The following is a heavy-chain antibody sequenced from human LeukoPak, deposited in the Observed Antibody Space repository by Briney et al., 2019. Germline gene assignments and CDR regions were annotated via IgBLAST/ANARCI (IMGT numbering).Heavy chain of an antibody. D-gene: IGHD3-9*01. CDR2: IYYGGNT. J-gene: IGHJ4*02. Sequence: SETLSLTCTVSGSSISSNSYYWGWIRQPPGKGLEWIASIYYGGNTYYNPSLKSRVTISVDTSKNQFSLKLSSVTAADTAVYYCARVHRDYDILSGYSPHYFDYWGQGTLVTVSS. CDR3: ARVHRDYDILSGYSPHYFDY. CDR1: GSSISSNSYY. V-gene: IGHV4-39*07.